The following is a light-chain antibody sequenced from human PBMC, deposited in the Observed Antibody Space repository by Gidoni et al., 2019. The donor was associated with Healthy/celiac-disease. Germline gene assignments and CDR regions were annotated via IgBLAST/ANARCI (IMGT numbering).Light chain of an antibody. Sequence: LSASVGARVTITCRASQSISNYLAWYQQKPGKVPKLLIYAASTVQSGVPSRFSGSGSGTDFTLTISSLQPEDVATYYCQKYNSAPLTFGGGTKVEIK. CDR2: AAS. CDR3: QKYNSAPLT. CDR1: QSISNY. J-gene: IGKJ4*01. V-gene: IGKV1-27*01.